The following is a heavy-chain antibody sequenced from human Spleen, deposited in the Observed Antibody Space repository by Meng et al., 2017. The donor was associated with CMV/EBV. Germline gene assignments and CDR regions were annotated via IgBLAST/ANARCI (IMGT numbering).Heavy chain of an antibody. Sequence: SETLSLTCTIFGDSIRNYYWTWIRQPPGKGLEWIGYIYYSGNANYNPSLKSRVIISVDTSKNQFSLKLSSVTAADTAVYYCARDGRGYSYGYAFDIWGQGTMVTVSS. J-gene: IGHJ3*02. V-gene: IGHV4-59*01. D-gene: IGHD5-18*01. CDR3: ARDGRGYSYGYAFDI. CDR2: IYYSGNA. CDR1: GDSIRNYY.